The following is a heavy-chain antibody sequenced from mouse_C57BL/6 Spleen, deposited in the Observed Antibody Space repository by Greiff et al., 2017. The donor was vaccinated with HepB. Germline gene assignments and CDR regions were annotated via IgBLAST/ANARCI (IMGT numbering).Heavy chain of an antibody. CDR1: GYSIPSGYY. J-gene: IGHJ1*03. CDR2: ISYDGSN. V-gene: IGHV3-6*01. CDR3: AREGRADWYFDV. Sequence: VQLQQSGPGLVKPSQSLSLTCSVTGYSIPSGYYWNWIRQFPGNKLEWMGYISYDGSNNYNPSLKNRISITRDTSKNQFFLKLNSVTTEDTATYYGAREGRADWYFDVWGTGTTVTVSS.